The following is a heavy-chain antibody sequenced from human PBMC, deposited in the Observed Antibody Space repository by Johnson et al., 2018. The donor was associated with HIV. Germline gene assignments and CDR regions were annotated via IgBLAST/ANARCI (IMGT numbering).Heavy chain of an antibody. CDR2: IRDDGSNK. V-gene: IGHV3-30*02. CDR1: GFTFSSYG. CDR3: ARDAVRIFGVVQDAFDI. D-gene: IGHD3-3*01. J-gene: IGHJ3*02. Sequence: QVQLVESGGGVVQPGGSLRLSCAASGFTFSSYGMHWVRQAPGKGLEWVAFIRDDGSNKYYADSVKGRFTISRDNSKNTLYLQMNSLRPEDTAVYYCARDAVRIFGVVQDAFDIWGQGTMVTVSS.